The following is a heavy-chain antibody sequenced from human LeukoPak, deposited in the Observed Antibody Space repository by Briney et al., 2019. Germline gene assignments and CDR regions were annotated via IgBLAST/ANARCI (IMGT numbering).Heavy chain of an antibody. CDR3: ACGAGGFDY. Sequence: ASVKVSCKASGYTFTRYYTHWVRQAPGQGLEWMGIINPSGGGTRYGQKFQGRVTMTRDTSMSTVYMELTSLRSEDTAVYYCACGAGGFDYWGQGTLVTVSS. J-gene: IGHJ4*02. D-gene: IGHD3-16*01. CDR1: GYTFTRYY. V-gene: IGHV1-46*01. CDR2: INPSGGGT.